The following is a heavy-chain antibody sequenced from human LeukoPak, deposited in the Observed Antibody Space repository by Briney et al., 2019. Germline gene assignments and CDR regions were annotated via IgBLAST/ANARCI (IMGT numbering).Heavy chain of an antibody. V-gene: IGHV3-53*01. CDR2: IYSGGST. Sequence: PGGSLRLSCAASGFTVSSNYMSWVRQAPGKGLEWVSVIYSGGSTYYADSVKGRFTISRDNSKNTLYLQMNSLRAEDTAVYYCASGIYDSSGYYHFDYWGQGTLVTVSS. CDR3: ASGIYDSSGYYHFDY. D-gene: IGHD3-22*01. J-gene: IGHJ4*02. CDR1: GFTVSSNY.